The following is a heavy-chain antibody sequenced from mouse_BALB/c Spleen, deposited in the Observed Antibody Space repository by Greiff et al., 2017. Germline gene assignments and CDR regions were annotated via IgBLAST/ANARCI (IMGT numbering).Heavy chain of an antibody. D-gene: IGHD1-1*01. V-gene: IGHV2-9*02. J-gene: IGHJ4*01. CDR1: GFSLTSYG. CDR3: ARGATVVAKAMDY. CDR2: IWAGGST. Sequence: QVQLKESGPGLVAPSQSLSITCTVSGFSLTSYGVHWVRQPPGKGLEWLGVIWAGGSTNYNSAIMSRLSISKDNSKSQVFLKMNSLQTEDTAMYYCARGATVVAKAMDYWGQGTSVTVSS.